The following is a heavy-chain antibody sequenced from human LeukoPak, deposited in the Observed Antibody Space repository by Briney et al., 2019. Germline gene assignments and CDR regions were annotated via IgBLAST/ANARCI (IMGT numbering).Heavy chain of an antibody. Sequence: PSETLSLTCTVSGGSISSYYWSWIRQPPGKGLEWIGYIYYSGSTNYNPSLKSRVTISVDTSKNQFSLKLSSVTAVDTAVYYCARVLLSNYDFWSGYSNWFDPWGQGTLVTVSS. V-gene: IGHV4-59*01. J-gene: IGHJ5*02. D-gene: IGHD3-3*01. CDR3: ARVLLSNYDFWSGYSNWFDP. CDR2: IYYSGST. CDR1: GGSISSYY.